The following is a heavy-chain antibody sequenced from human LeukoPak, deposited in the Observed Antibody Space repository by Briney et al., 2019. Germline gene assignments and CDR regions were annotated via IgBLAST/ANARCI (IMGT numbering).Heavy chain of an antibody. Sequence: ASVKVSCKASGYTFTSYYMHWVRQAPGQGLERMGIINPSGGSTSYAQKFQGRVTMTRDMSTSTVYMELSSLRSEDTAVYYCARHFGYYYYYMDVWGKGTTVTISS. V-gene: IGHV1-46*01. J-gene: IGHJ6*03. D-gene: IGHD3-10*01. CDR2: INPSGGST. CDR3: ARHFGYYYYYMDV. CDR1: GYTFTSYY.